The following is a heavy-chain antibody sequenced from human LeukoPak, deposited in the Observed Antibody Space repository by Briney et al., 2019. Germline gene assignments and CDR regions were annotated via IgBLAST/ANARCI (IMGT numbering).Heavy chain of an antibody. CDR3: ARDRLSYNWFDP. Sequence: GGSLRLSCAASGFTFSSYSMNWVRQAPGKGLEWVSSISSSSSYIYYADSVKGRFTISRDNAKNSLYLQMSSLRAEDTAVYYCARDRLSYNWFDPWGQGTLVTVSS. J-gene: IGHJ5*02. V-gene: IGHV3-21*01. CDR1: GFTFSSYS. D-gene: IGHD3-16*02. CDR2: ISSSSSYI.